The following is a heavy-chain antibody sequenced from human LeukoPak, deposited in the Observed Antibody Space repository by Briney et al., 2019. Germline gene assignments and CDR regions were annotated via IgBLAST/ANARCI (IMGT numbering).Heavy chain of an antibody. V-gene: IGHV4-31*03. CDR2: IYYSGST. Sequence: SETLSLTCTVSGGSISSGGYYWSWIRQHPGKGLEWIGYIYYSGSTYYNPSLKSRVTISVDTSKNQFSLKLSSVTAADTAVYYCARDPRGAYVSGTWGQGTLVTVSS. D-gene: IGHD3-10*01. J-gene: IGHJ4*02. CDR1: GGSISSGGYY. CDR3: ARDPRGAYVSGT.